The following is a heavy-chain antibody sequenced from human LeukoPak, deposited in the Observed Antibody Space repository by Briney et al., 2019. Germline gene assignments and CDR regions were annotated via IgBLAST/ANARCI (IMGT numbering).Heavy chain of an antibody. D-gene: IGHD3-10*01. Sequence: KPSETLSLTCAVYGGSFSGYYWGWIRQPPGKGLQWIGEITHNGYTNYNPALKSRVTISIDTSKNEFSLKVSSVTAADMAIYYCAASGGPISWFDPWGQGTLVTVSS. CDR1: GGSFSGYY. CDR2: ITHNGYT. V-gene: IGHV4-34*01. J-gene: IGHJ5*02. CDR3: AASGGPISWFDP.